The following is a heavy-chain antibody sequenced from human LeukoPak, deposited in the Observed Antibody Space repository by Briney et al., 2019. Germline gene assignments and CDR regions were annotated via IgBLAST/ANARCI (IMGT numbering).Heavy chain of an antibody. D-gene: IGHD5-18*01. V-gene: IGHV3-23*01. Sequence: GGSLRLSCAASGFTFSSYAMSWVRQAPGKGLEWVSAISGSGGSTYYADSVKGRFTISRDNSKNTLYLQMNSLRDEDTAVYYCAKDPAAMVTGWDYWGQGTLVTVSS. CDR3: AKDPAAMVTGWDY. CDR2: ISGSGGST. J-gene: IGHJ4*02. CDR1: GFTFSSYA.